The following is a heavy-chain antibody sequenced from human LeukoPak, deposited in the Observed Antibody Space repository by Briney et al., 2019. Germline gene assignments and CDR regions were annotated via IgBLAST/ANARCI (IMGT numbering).Heavy chain of an antibody. D-gene: IGHD2-15*01. CDR1: GYTFTSYG. Sequence: ASVTVSCKASGYTFTSYGISWVRQAPGQGLEWMGWISAYNGNTNYTQKLQGRVTMTTDTSTSTAYMELRSLRSDDTAVYYCARDCSGGSCYSPVDYWGQGTLVTVSS. J-gene: IGHJ4*02. CDR3: ARDCSGGSCYSPVDY. V-gene: IGHV1-18*01. CDR2: ISAYNGNT.